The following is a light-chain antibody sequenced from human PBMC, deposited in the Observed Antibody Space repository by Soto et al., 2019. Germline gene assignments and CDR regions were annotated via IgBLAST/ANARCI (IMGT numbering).Light chain of an antibody. CDR3: QQYGSSRPFT. CDR2: GAS. CDR1: QSVSSSY. Sequence: EIVLTQSPGTLSLSPGERATLSCRASQSVSSSYLAWYQQKPGQAPRLLIYGASSRATGIPDRCSGSGSGTDFTLTISRLEPEDFAVYYCQQYGSSRPFTFGGGTKVEIK. J-gene: IGKJ4*01. V-gene: IGKV3-20*01.